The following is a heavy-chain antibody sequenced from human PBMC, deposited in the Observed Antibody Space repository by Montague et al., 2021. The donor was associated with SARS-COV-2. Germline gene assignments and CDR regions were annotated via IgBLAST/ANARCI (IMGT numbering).Heavy chain of an antibody. J-gene: IGHJ4*02. CDR1: GGSISSSHW. D-gene: IGHD3-22*01. CDR3: ARGPDSSGYYNDFDY. Sequence: SETLSLICAVSGGSISSSHWFTWVRQPLGKGLEWIGDIYDSETINYNPSLKRRVTISVDRTKNQFSLKLSSVTAADTAVYYCARGPDSSGYYNDFDYWGQGTLVTVSS. V-gene: IGHV4-4*02. CDR2: IYDSETI.